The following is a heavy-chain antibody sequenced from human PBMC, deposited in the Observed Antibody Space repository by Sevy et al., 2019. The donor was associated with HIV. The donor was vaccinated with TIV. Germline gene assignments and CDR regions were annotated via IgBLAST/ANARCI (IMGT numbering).Heavy chain of an antibody. V-gene: IGHV3-30*04. Sequence: GGSLRLTCAASGFTFSSYAMHWVRQAPGKGLEWVAVISYDGSNKYYADSVKGRLTISRDNSKNTLYLQMNSLRAEDTAVYYCARDKKEKYCSGGSCYSDYYYYGMDVWGQGTTVTVSS. D-gene: IGHD2-15*01. CDR1: GFTFSSYA. CDR3: ARDKKEKYCSGGSCYSDYYYYGMDV. J-gene: IGHJ6*02. CDR2: ISYDGSNK.